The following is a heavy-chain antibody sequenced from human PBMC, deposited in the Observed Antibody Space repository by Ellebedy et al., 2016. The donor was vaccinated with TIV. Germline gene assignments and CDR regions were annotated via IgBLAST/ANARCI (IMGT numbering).Heavy chain of an antibody. CDR1: GFPFSSYS. CDR3: ARYCSGGSCYSHAFDI. V-gene: IGHV3-48*04. Sequence: GESLKISCAASGFPFSSYSMNWVRQAPGKGLEWVSYISSSGSTIYYADSVKGRFTISRDNAKNSLYLQMNSLRAEDTAVYYCARYCSGGSCYSHAFDIWGQGTMVTVSS. D-gene: IGHD2-15*01. CDR2: ISSSGSTI. J-gene: IGHJ3*02.